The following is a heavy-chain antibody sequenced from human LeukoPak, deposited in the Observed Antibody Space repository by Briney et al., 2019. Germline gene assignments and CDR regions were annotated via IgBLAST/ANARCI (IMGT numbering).Heavy chain of an antibody. D-gene: IGHD6-13*01. CDR1: GGSISSSSYY. CDR3: ARDLSSSSTGEYFQH. Sequence: RTSQTLSLTCTVSGGSISSSSYYWGWIRQPPGKGLEWIGSIYYSGSTYYNPSLKSRVTISVDTSKNQFSLKLSSVTAADTAVYYCARDLSSSSTGEYFQHWGQGTLVTVSS. J-gene: IGHJ1*01. V-gene: IGHV4-39*07. CDR2: IYYSGST.